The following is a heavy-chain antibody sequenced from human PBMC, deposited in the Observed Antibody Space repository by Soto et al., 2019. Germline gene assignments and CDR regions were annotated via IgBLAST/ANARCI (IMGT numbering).Heavy chain of an antibody. V-gene: IGHV4-34*01. Sequence: LWLTGSLDRGSLSGDYWSWIRQPPGKGLEWIGEISPSGTTNYSPSLKSRVSISVDTSKNQFSLNLTSLTAADTAVYYCARAPKVSGSAQTRPDFWGQGSPVTVSS. J-gene: IGHJ4*02. CDR3: ARAPKVSGSAQTRPDF. CDR1: RGSLSGDY. D-gene: IGHD6-6*01. CDR2: ISPSGTT.